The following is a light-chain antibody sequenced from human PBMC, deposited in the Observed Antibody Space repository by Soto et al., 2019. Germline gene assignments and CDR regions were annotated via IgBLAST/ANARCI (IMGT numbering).Light chain of an antibody. CDR1: QTVSSS. J-gene: IGKJ4*01. CDR3: QQHINWPLT. Sequence: EIVLTQSPATLSLSPGERATLSCRASQTVSSSLAWYQQKPGQAPRLLIYEVCNRATGIPARFSGSGSGADFTLTISSLEPGDFALYYCQQHINWPLTFGGGTKV. V-gene: IGKV3-11*01. CDR2: EVC.